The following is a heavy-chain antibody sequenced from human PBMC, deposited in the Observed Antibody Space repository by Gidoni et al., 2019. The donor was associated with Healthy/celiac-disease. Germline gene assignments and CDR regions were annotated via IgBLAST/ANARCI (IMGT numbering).Heavy chain of an antibody. Sequence: EVQLLESGGGLVQPGGSLRLSCAASGFTFSSYAMSWVRQGPGKGMEWVSAISGSGGSTYYKDSVKGRFTISRDNSKNTLYLQMNSLRAEDTAVYYCAKEWGDYGRGGQEAFDIWGQGTMVTVSS. CDR1: GFTFSSYA. CDR3: AKEWGDYGRGGQEAFDI. CDR2: ISGSGGST. D-gene: IGHD4-17*01. J-gene: IGHJ3*02. V-gene: IGHV3-23*01.